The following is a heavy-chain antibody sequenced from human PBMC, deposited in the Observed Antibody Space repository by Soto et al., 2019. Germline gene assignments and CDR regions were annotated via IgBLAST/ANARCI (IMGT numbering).Heavy chain of an antibody. CDR3: ARAGYYSAYNFAHGIQLWSFGF. CDR1: GGSINTFY. J-gene: IGHJ4*02. D-gene: IGHD5-12*01. CDR2: IFSSGST. V-gene: IGHV4-4*07. Sequence: QVRLQESGPGLLKPSETLSLTGTVAGGSINTFYWSWFRQPAGKGLAWSGRIFSSGSTSFNPALAGRVALSLAQSKSHFSPNLGSVPAAGLAVYYCARAGYYSAYNFAHGIQLWSFGFWCQGALVAVSS.